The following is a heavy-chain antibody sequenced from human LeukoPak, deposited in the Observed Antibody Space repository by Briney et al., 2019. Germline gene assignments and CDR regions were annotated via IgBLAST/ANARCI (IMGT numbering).Heavy chain of an antibody. CDR2: MNPNSGNT. D-gene: IGHD2-2*01. V-gene: IGHV1-8*01. Sequence: ASVKVSCKASGYSFTTYDINWVRQATGQGLEWMGWMNPNSGNTGYAQRFQGRVTMTRDTSISTAYMELSSLRSEGTAVYYCARDPGYCSSTSCYGMVGWFDPWGQGTLVTVSS. CDR3: ARDPGYCSSTSCYGMVGWFDP. CDR1: GYSFTTYD. J-gene: IGHJ5*02.